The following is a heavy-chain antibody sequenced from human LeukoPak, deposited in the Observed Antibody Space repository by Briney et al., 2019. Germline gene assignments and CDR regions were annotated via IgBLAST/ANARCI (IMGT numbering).Heavy chain of an antibody. CDR1: GVSISTTDYY. CDR2: IYYTGTT. V-gene: IGHV4-39*01. CDR3: PRQLYFYDVSAHVFDL. Sequence: PSETLSLTCSVSGVSISTTDYYWGWIRRPPGKRLEWIASIYYTGTTSYNPSLKSRVTISVDTSSNQFSLRLRSVTAAQTSVYLCPRQLYFYDVSAHVFDLWGQGTVVTVSS. D-gene: IGHD5/OR15-5a*01. J-gene: IGHJ3*01.